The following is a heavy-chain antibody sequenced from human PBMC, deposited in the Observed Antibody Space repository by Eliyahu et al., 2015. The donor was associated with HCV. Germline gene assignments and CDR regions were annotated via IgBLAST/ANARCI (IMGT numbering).Heavy chain of an antibody. J-gene: IGHJ4*02. V-gene: IGHV3-33*01. CDR2: IWYDGSNK. CDR3: ARESSIAARPTLDY. Sequence: GKGLEWVAVIWYDGSNKYYADSVKGRFTISRDNSKNTLYLQMNSLRAEDTAVYYCARESSIAARPTLDYWGQGTLVTVSS. D-gene: IGHD6-6*01.